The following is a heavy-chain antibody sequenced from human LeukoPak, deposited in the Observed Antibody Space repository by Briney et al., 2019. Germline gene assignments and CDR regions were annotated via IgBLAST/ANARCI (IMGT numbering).Heavy chain of an antibody. CDR3: ARDGSNPYFDY. J-gene: IGHJ4*02. V-gene: IGHV3-7*01. CDR2: INRDGSEK. Sequence: GGSLRLSCAASGFSFTSYWMSWVRQAPGQGLEWVANINRDGSEKYYVDSVKGRFTISRDNSKNSLYLQMNSLRAEDTAVYFCARDGSNPYFDYWGQGSLVTVSS. D-gene: IGHD6-13*01. CDR1: GFSFTSYW.